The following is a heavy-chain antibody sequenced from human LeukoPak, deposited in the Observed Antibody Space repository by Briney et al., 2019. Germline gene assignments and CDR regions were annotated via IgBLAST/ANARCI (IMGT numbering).Heavy chain of an antibody. V-gene: IGHV3-66*01. CDR1: GFTVSSNY. Sequence: PGGSLRLSCAASGFTVSSNYMHWVRQAPGKGLEWVSVIFADGSTYYADSVKGRFTISRDSRNNILYLLMNGLTAADSAVYYCAKGDSSGWHGDFNFWGQGTLVTVSS. CDR3: AKGDSSGWHGDFNF. J-gene: IGHJ4*02. CDR2: IFADGST. D-gene: IGHD6-19*01.